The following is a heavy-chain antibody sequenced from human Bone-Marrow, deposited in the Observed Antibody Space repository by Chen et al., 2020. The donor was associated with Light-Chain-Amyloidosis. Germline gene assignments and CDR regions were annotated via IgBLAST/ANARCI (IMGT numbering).Heavy chain of an antibody. D-gene: IGHD2-21*01. CDR3: ARGYCGLGAPGGFEP. CDR2: IYYNGRT. V-gene: IGHV4-4*02. CDR1: GDSIGSTYS. J-gene: IGHJ5*02. Sequence: QVQLLESGPGLVKPSGTLSLTCAVSGDSIGSTYSWSWVRQSPGKGLEWIGEIYYNGRTNYNPSLRPRVEISAAKPKNQVSMKLGFVTAADTASYYCARGYCGLGAPGGFEPWGQGTLVTVSS.